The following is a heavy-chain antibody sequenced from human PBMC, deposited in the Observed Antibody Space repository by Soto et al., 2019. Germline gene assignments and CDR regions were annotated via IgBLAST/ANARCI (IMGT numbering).Heavy chain of an antibody. D-gene: IGHD2-15*01. CDR1: GYKFTTFW. CDR2: IDPTDSFT. V-gene: IGHV5-10-1*01. CDR3: ARPASGGSRDAFDV. J-gene: IGHJ3*01. Sequence: PGESLTLSCKASGYKFTTFWLNWVRQTPGKGLEWLGRIDPTDSFTNYSPPFEGHVTISVDRSISTAYLQWNSLQASDTAIYYCARPASGGSRDAFDVWGQGTTVTVSS.